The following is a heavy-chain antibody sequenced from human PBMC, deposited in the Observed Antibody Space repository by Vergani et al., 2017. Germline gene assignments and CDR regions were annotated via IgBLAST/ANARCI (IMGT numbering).Heavy chain of an antibody. Sequence: QVQLVESGGGLVKPGGSLRLSCEGSGFTFSDYSMSWIRQAPGKGLEWVSYISCSGSTIYYADSVKGRFTISRDNAKNSLYLQMNSLRAEDTAVYYCARKYSSSWFAYYFDYWGQGTLVTVSS. CDR1: GFTFSDYS. J-gene: IGHJ4*02. CDR3: ARKYSSSWFAYYFDY. D-gene: IGHD6-13*01. V-gene: IGHV3-11*01. CDR2: ISCSGSTI.